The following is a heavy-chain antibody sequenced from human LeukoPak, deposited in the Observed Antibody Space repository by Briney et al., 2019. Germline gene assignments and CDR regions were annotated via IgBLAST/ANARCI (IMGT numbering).Heavy chain of an antibody. CDR1: GGTFSGHT. CDR2: IIPIFGTA. CDR3: ARSITMIVVAGPADDAFDI. V-gene: IGHV1-69*01. D-gene: IGHD3-22*01. Sequence: SVKVSCKASGGTFSGHTFSWVRQAPGQGLEWMGGIIPIFGTANYAQKFQGRVTITADESTSTAYMELSSLRSEDTAVYYCARSITMIVVAGPADDAFDIWGQGTMVTVSS. J-gene: IGHJ3*02.